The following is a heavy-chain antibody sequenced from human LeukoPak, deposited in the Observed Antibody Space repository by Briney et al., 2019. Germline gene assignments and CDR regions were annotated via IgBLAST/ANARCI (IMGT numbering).Heavy chain of an antibody. CDR2: VFYSGGT. CDR1: GGSLSGFH. D-gene: IGHD3-16*01. CDR3: ARLYAGAYTRLDP. Sequence: SETLSLTCTVSGGSLSGFHWSWIRQPPGKGLEYIGDVFYSGGTNYNSSLKSRLTISVDTSRNQFSLKLTSVTAADTAVYYCARLYAGAYTRLDPWGQGTLVAVSS. V-gene: IGHV4-59*08. J-gene: IGHJ5*02.